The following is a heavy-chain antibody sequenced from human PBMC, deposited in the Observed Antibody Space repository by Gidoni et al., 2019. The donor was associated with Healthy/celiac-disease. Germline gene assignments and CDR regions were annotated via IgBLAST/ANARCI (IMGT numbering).Heavy chain of an antibody. CDR3: ARELPDYYDILTGYYDAFDI. V-gene: IGHV4-34*01. Sequence: QVQLQQWGAGLLKPSETLSLTCAVYGGSFSVYYWSWIRQPPGKGLEWIGEINHSGSTNYNPSLKSRVTISVDTSKNQFSLKLNSVTAADTAVYYCARELPDYYDILTGYYDAFDIWGQGTMVTVSS. J-gene: IGHJ3*02. CDR2: INHSGST. CDR1: GGSFSVYY. D-gene: IGHD3-9*01.